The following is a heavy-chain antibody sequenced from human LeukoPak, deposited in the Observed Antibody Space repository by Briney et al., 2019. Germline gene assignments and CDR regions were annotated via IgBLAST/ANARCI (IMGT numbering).Heavy chain of an antibody. V-gene: IGHV1-46*01. CDR3: ARVRKYGDYYVGYYFDY. Sequence: ASVKVSCTASGYTFTSYYMHWVRQAPGQGLEWMGIINPSGGSTSYAQKFQGRVTMTRDMSTSTVYMELSSLRSEDTAVYYCARVRKYGDYYVGYYFDYWGQGTLVTVSS. J-gene: IGHJ4*02. D-gene: IGHD4-17*01. CDR1: GYTFTSYY. CDR2: INPSGGST.